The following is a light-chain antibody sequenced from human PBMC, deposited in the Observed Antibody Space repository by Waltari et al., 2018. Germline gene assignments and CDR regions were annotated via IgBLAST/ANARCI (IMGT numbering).Light chain of an antibody. CDR3: PPSCLSPPNT. CDR2: GAS. CDR1: QSVSSSY. J-gene: IGKJ2*01. V-gene: IGKV3-20*01. Sequence: EIVLTQSPGTLSLSPGERATLSCRASQSVSSSYLPWYQQKPGPAPRLLIYGASSRATGIPELYSCSGSGPAIPLTTTPMEPELFAWSSFPPSCLSPPNTFGQGPKL.